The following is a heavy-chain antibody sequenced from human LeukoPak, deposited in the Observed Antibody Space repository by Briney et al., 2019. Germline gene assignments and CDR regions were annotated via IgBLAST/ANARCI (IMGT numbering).Heavy chain of an antibody. J-gene: IGHJ6*02. CDR1: GYTFASFG. V-gene: IGHV1-18*01. D-gene: IGHD2-8*02. CDR2: ISAYNGNT. CDR3: ARDIVMVVGSLYYGMDV. Sequence: ASVKVSCKASGYTFASFGISWVRQAPGQGLEWMGWISAYNGNTNFAQNLQGRVTLTTDTSTSTAYMELRSLRSDDTAVYYCARDIVMVVGSLYYGMDVWGQGTTVTVSS.